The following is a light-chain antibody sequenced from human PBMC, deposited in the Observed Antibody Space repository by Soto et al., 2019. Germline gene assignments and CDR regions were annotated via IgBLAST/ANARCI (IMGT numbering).Light chain of an antibody. Sequence: DIVMTQSPDSLAVSLGERATIKCRSSQSVLYSSNNKNYLAWYQQKPGQPPKLLIYWASTRESGVPDRFSGSGSGTDFTLTISSLQAEDVAVYYCQQYYDTPQTFGQGTKVEIK. CDR1: QSVLYSSNNKNY. CDR2: WAS. CDR3: QQYYDTPQT. J-gene: IGKJ1*01. V-gene: IGKV4-1*01.